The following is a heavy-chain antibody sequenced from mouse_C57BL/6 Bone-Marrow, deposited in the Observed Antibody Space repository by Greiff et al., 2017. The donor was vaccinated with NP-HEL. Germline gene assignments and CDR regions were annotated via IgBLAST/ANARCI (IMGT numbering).Heavy chain of an antibody. CDR2: INPSNGGT. CDR1: GYTFTSYW. V-gene: IGHV1-53*01. D-gene: IGHD2-1*01. J-gene: IGHJ3*01. Sequence: VQLKQPGTELVKPGASVKLSCKASGYTFTSYWMHWVKQRPGQGLEWIGNINPSNGGTNYNEKFKSKATLTVDKSSSTAYMQLSSLTSEDSAVYYCARERGSTMAPGWFAYWGQGTLVTVSA. CDR3: ARERGSTMAPGWFAY.